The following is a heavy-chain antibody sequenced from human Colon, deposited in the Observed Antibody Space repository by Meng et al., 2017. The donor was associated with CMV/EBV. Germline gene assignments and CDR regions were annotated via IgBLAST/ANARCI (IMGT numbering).Heavy chain of an antibody. V-gene: IGHV3-21*01. D-gene: IGHD1-14*01. CDR2: ISSSSSFI. J-gene: IGHJ4*02. Sequence: GESLKISCEASGFTFDTFSMNWVRQAPGTGLQWISSISSSSSFIYYADSVRGRFTISRVNAKRSLYLQMDDLRVEDTAVYYCARGLGTPTWGQGTLVTVSS. CDR3: ARGLGTPT. CDR1: GFTFDTFS.